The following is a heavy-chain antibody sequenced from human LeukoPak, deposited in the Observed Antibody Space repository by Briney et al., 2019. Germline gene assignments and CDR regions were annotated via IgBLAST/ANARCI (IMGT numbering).Heavy chain of an antibody. D-gene: IGHD3-22*01. CDR1: GGTFSSYA. J-gene: IGHJ4*02. CDR3: ARRSGSYYDSGGYYFDY. CDR2: IIPIFGTA. Sequence: GASVKVSCKASGGTFSSYAISWVRQAPGQGLEWMGGIIPIFGTANYAQKFQGRVTITADESTSTAYMELSSLRSEDTAVYYCARRSGSYYDSGGYYFDYWGQGTLVTVSS. V-gene: IGHV1-69*13.